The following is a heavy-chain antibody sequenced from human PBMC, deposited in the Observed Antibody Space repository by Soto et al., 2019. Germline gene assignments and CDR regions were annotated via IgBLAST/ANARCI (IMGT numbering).Heavy chain of an antibody. V-gene: IGHV4-59*01. D-gene: IGHD3-22*01. CDR1: GGSISSNY. J-gene: IGHJ4*02. CDR2: IYYSGST. Sequence: SETLSLTCIVSGGSISSNYWSWIRQPPGKGLEWIGYIYYSGSTNYNPSLKSRVTISVDTSKNQFSLKLSSVTAADTAVYYCARAWRFYDSSGYFDYWGQGTLVTVSS. CDR3: ARAWRFYDSSGYFDY.